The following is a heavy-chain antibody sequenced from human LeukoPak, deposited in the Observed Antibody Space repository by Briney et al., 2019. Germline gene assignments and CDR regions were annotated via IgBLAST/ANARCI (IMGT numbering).Heavy chain of an antibody. CDR1: GGSISSSSYY. D-gene: IGHD3-16*02. CDR2: IYYSGST. CDR3: ARMSGMITFGGVIVGPDY. V-gene: IGHV4-39*07. J-gene: IGHJ4*02. Sequence: PSETLSLTCTVSGGSISSSSYYWGWIRQPPGKGLEWIGSIYYSGSTYYNPSLKSRVTISVDTSKNQFSLKLSSVTAADTAVYYCARMSGMITFGGVIVGPDYWGQGTLVTVSS.